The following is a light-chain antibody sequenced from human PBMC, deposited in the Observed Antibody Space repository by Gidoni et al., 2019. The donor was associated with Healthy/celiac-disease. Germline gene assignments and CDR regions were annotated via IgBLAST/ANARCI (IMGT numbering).Light chain of an antibody. Sequence: SSELTQDPAVSVALGQTVRITCQGASLRSYYASCYQQKQGQAPILVDYGNKNRPAGIPDRFSGSSSGNTASLTITGAQAEDEAEYYCNSRDSSGNVFGAGTKVTVL. CDR1: SLRSYY. J-gene: IGLJ1*01. V-gene: IGLV3-19*01. CDR3: NSRDSSGNV. CDR2: GNK.